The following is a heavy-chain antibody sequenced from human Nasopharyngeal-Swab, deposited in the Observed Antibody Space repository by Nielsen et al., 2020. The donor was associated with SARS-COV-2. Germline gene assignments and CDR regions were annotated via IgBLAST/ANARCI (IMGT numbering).Heavy chain of an antibody. V-gene: IGHV4-34*01. D-gene: IGHD5-18*01. J-gene: IGHJ4*02. CDR3: ARLPHRDTAMVKAVVLDH. CDR1: GGSFSGYY. CDR2: INPSGST. Sequence: SETLSLTCAVYGGSFSGYYWSWIRQPPGKGLEWIGEINPSGSTNYNTSLKSRVTISVDTSKNQFSLKRSSVTAADTAVYYCARLPHRDTAMVKAVVLDHWGQGTLVTVSS.